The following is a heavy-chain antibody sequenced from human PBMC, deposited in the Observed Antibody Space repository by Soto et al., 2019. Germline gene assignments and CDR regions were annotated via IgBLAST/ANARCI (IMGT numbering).Heavy chain of an antibody. J-gene: IGHJ4*02. D-gene: IGHD3-22*01. V-gene: IGHV3-74*01. CDR3: AGDSPHDSTVAGDY. CDR1: GFTFSTHW. CDR2: INGDGSQT. Sequence: EVQLVESGGGLVQPGGSLRLSCAASGFTFSTHWMHWVRQVPEKGLVWASRINGDGSQTTYADSVRGRLTISRDNAKNTLYLQMNNLRVEDTAVYYCAGDSPHDSTVAGDYWGQGTLVTVSS.